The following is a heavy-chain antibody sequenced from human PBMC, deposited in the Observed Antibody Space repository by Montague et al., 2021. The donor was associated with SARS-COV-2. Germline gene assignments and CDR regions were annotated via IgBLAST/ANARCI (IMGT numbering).Heavy chain of an antibody. CDR3: ARTTTRMLYPENAFDI. CDR2: TCYRSEWYH. D-gene: IGHD2-15*01. J-gene: IGHJ3*02. V-gene: IGHV6-1*01. Sequence: CAISGDSVSSNTATWNWIRQSPSRGLEWLGRTCYRSEWYHDYAISLKSRITINPDTSKNQFSLQLSSVAPEDTAVFYCARTTTRMLYPENAFDIWGQGTMVTVSS. CDR1: GDSVSSNTAT.